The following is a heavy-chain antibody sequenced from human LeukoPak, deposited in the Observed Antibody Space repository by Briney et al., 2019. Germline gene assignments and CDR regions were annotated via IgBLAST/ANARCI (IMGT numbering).Heavy chain of an antibody. CDR3: PRNREYSSSPAGYWFDP. CDR1: GYSFTSYW. V-gene: IGHV5-51*01. CDR2: IYPGDSDT. J-gene: IGHJ5*02. Sequence: GESLKISCKGSGYSFTSYWIGWVRQMPGKGLEWMGIIYPGDSDTRYSPSFQGQGTISAYKSISTAYLQWSSLKASDTAMSYCPRNREYSSSPAGYWFDPWGQGTLVTVSS. D-gene: IGHD6-6*01.